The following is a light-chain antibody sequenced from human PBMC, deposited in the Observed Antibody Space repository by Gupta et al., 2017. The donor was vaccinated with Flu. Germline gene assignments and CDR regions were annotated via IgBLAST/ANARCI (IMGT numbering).Light chain of an antibody. Sequence: SVLTQPPSVSGAAGQRVPISCTGSSSDIGAGHDVHRYQQLPGTAPKLLLYGNSNRPSGVPDRVSVSKSGTSASLAITVRQAEDEADYYCQSYDIGLSGPYVFGTGTKITVL. CDR3: QSYDIGLSGPYV. CDR2: GNS. CDR1: SSDIGAGHD. V-gene: IGLV1-40*01. J-gene: IGLJ1*01.